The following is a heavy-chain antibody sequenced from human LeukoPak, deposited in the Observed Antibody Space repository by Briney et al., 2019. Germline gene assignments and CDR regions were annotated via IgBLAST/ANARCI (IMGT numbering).Heavy chain of an antibody. CDR1: GFTSSKYW. V-gene: IGHV3-7*01. D-gene: IGHD2-15*01. CDR3: ARRYFDY. CDR2: IKQDGSDK. J-gene: IGHJ4*02. Sequence: PGGSLRLSCVVSGFTSSKYWMSWLRQAPGKGPEWVANIKQDGSDKYYVDSVKGRFTISRDNAKNSLYLQVNSLRAEDTAVYYCARRYFDYWGQGTLVTVSS.